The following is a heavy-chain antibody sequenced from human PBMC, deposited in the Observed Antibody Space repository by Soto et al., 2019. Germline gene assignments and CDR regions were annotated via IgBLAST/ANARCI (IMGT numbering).Heavy chain of an antibody. J-gene: IGHJ4*02. D-gene: IGHD3-9*01. CDR1: GXAFSSSE. V-gene: IGHV3-48*03. CDR2: ITGSGGAM. Sequence: GSLRLSCTASGXAFSSSEMNWFRQAPGKGLEWVAYITGSGGAMFHADYVKGRFSISRDNAKNSLFLEMNSITADDKGVYYCAKVSPFILGSHLWGQGTLVTVSS. CDR3: AKVSPFILGSHL.